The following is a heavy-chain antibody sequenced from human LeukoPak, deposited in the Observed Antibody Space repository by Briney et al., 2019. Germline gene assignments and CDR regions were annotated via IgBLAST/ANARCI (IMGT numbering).Heavy chain of an antibody. CDR3: ARASGFYGVGYYGMDV. J-gene: IGHJ6*02. V-gene: IGHV4-59*01. CDR2: IYYSGST. Sequence: SETLSLTCTVSGGSISSYYWSWIRQPPGKGLEWLGYIYYSGSTNYNPSLKSRVTISVDTSKNQFSLKLSSATAADTAVYYCARASGFYGVGYYGMDVWGQGTTVTVSS. CDR1: GGSISSYY. D-gene: IGHD4-17*01.